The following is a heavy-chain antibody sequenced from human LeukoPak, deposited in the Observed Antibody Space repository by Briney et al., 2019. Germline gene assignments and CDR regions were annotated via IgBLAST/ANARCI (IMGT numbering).Heavy chain of an antibody. V-gene: IGHV1-2*02. CDR1: GNTFTDYY. CDR2: INPNSGGT. Sequence: ASVKVSCKASGNTFTDYYMHWVRQAPGQGLEWMGWINPNSGGTNYAQKFQGRVTMTRDTSISTAYMELSRLRSDDTGVYYCARESSGMDVWGQGTTVTVSS. J-gene: IGHJ6*02. CDR3: ARESSGMDV.